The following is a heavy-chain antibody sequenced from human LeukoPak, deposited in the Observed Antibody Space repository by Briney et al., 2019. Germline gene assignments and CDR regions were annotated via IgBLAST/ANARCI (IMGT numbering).Heavy chain of an antibody. CDR1: GFTFSSYT. V-gene: IGHV3-30-3*01. D-gene: IGHD4-11*01. CDR3: AIDRSDYRYYYYMDV. Sequence: GGSLRLSCAASGFTFSSYTMHWVRQAPGKGLEWVAVISYDGSNKYYADSVKGRFTISRDNSKNTLYLQMNSLRAEDTAVYYCAIDRSDYRYYYYMDVWGKGTTVTVSS. J-gene: IGHJ6*03. CDR2: ISYDGSNK.